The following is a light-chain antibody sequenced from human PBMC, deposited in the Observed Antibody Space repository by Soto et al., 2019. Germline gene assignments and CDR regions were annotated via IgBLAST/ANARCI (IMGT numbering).Light chain of an antibody. CDR3: SSYTSSSTLYV. V-gene: IGLV2-14*03. J-gene: IGLJ1*01. Sequence: QSVLTQPASVSGSPGQSMTISCTGTSSDVGGYNYVSWYQQHPGKAPKLMIYDVSNRPSGVSYRFSGSKSGNTASLTISGLQAEDEADYYCSSYTSSSTLYVFGTGTKLTVL. CDR2: DVS. CDR1: SSDVGGYNY.